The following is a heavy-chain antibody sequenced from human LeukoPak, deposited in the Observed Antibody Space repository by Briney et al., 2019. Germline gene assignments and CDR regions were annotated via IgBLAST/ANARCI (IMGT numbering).Heavy chain of an antibody. J-gene: IGHJ4*02. D-gene: IGHD3-16*01. V-gene: IGHV4-59*01. CDR2: IYYRGST. CDR3: ARGGIPGFDY. CDR1: GGSISSYY. Sequence: SETLSLTCTVSGGSISSYYWSWIRQPPGKGLEWIGYIYYRGSTNYNPSLKSRVTISVDTSKNQFSLKLSSVTAADTAVYYCARGGIPGFDYWGQGTLVTVSS.